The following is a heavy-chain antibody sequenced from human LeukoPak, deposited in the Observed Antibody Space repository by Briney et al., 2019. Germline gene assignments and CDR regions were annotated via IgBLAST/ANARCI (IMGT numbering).Heavy chain of an antibody. V-gene: IGHV4-39*01. J-gene: IGHJ5*02. CDR1: GGSISSSSYY. Sequence: SETLSLTCTVSGGSISSSSYYWGWIRQPPGKGLEWIGSIYYSGSTYYNPSLKSRVTISVDTSKNQFSLKLSSVTAADTAVYYCASRITIFGVGFDPWGQGTLVTVSS. D-gene: IGHD3-3*01. CDR3: ASRITIFGVGFDP. CDR2: IYYSGST.